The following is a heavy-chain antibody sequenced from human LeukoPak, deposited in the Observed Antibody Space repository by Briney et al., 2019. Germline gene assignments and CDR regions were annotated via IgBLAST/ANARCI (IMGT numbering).Heavy chain of an antibody. V-gene: IGHV4-59*12. CDR1: GGSISSYY. CDR3: ARWGGPVRGVITYGFDY. J-gene: IGHJ4*02. CDR2: IYYSGST. Sequence: PSETLSLTCTVSGGSISSYYWSWIRQPPGKGLEWIGYIYYSGSTKYNPSLKSRVTISVDTSKNQFSLKLSSVTAADTAVYYCARWGGPVRGVITYGFDYWGQGTLVTVSS. D-gene: IGHD3-10*01.